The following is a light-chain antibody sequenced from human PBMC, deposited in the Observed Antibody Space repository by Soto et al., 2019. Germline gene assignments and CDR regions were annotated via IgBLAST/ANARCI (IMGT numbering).Light chain of an antibody. CDR3: SSYAGSITPVL. V-gene: IGLV2-23*02. CDR2: EVS. Sequence: QSALTQPASVSGSPGQSITISCTGTSSDVGTYNLVSWYQQHPGKAPNLMIYEVSERPSGVSDRFSGSKSANTASLAISGLQAEDEADYYCSSYAGSITPVLFGGGTKLTVL. CDR1: SSDVGTYNL. J-gene: IGLJ2*01.